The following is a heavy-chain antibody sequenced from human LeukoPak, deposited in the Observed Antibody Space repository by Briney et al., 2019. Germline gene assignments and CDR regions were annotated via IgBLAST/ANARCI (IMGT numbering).Heavy chain of an antibody. CDR3: AKGGDGYNYAFDI. CDR2: VLWNGGST. V-gene: IGHV3-20*04. Sequence: GGSLRLSCAGSGFTFDDYGMSWVRQAPGKGLEWVSGVLWNGGSTGYADSVKGRFTISRDNSKNSLYLQMNSLRAEDTALYYCAKGGDGYNYAFDIWGQGTMVTVSS. D-gene: IGHD5-24*01. CDR1: GFTFDDYG. J-gene: IGHJ3*02.